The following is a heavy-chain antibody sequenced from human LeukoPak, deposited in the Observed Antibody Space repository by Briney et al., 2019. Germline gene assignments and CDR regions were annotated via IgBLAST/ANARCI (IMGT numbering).Heavy chain of an antibody. CDR1: GGSISSYY. V-gene: IGHV4-4*07. CDR3: ARSALAWFDP. J-gene: IGHJ5*02. Sequence: SETLSLTCTVSGGSISSYYWSWIRQPAGKGLEWIGRIYTSGSTNYNPSPKNRVTMSVDTSKNQFSMKLSSVTAADTAVYYCARSALAWFDPWGQGTLVTVSS. D-gene: IGHD6-13*01. CDR2: IYTSGST.